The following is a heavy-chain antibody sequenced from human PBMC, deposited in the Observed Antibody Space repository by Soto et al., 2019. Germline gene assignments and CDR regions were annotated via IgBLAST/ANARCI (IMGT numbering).Heavy chain of an antibody. Sequence: GASVKVSCKASGYTFTSYAMHWVRQAPGQRLEWMGRINAGNGNTKYSQKFQGRVTITRDTSASTAYMELSSLRSEDTAVYYCARDRAAYYDFWSGYYYFDYWGQGTLVTV. D-gene: IGHD3-3*01. J-gene: IGHJ4*02. CDR2: INAGNGNT. V-gene: IGHV1-3*01. CDR1: GYTFTSYA. CDR3: ARDRAAYYDFWSGYYYFDY.